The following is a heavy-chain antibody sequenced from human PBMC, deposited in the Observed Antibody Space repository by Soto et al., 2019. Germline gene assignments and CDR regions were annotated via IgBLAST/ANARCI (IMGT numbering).Heavy chain of an antibody. CDR3: AKDSSVTAAGSGGWFGP. Sequence: QVQLVQSGGGVVQPGRSLRLSCAASGFDFNTYGLHWVRQAPGKGLEWVAGISFDGGNQYYADSAKGRFTISRDKSNNTLYLQMNSLGAEDTATYYCAKDSSVTAAGSGGWFGPWGQGTLVIVSS. V-gene: IGHV3-30*18. D-gene: IGHD6-13*01. J-gene: IGHJ5*02. CDR2: ISFDGGNQ. CDR1: GFDFNTYG.